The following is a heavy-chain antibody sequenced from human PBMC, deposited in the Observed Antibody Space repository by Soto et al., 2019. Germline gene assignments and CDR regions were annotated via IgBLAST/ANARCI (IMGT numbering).Heavy chain of an antibody. CDR3: ARGRGRDYYYDGMDV. CDR2: ISSSSSYI. J-gene: IGHJ6*02. V-gene: IGHV3-21*01. Sequence: EVHLVESGGGLVKPGGSLRLSCAASGFTFSSYSMNWFRQAPGKGLEWVSSISSSSSYIYYADSVKGRFTISRDNAKNSLYLQMNTLRAEDTAVYYCARGRGRDYYYDGMDVRGQGTTVTVSS. D-gene: IGHD3-16*01. CDR1: GFTFSSYS.